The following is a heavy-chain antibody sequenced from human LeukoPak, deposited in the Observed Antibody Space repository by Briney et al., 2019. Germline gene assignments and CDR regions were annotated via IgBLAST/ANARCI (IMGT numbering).Heavy chain of an antibody. CDR1: GFTFDDYA. CDR3: AKAAGAAAGTGYYYYMDV. V-gene: IGHV3-43D*03. CDR2: ISWDGGST. Sequence: GGSLRLSCAASGFTFDDYAMHWVRQAPGKGLEWVSLISWDGGSTYYADSVKGRFTISRDNSKNSLYLQMNSLRAEDTALYYCAKAAGAAAGTGYYYYMDVWGEGTTVTVSS. D-gene: IGHD6-13*01. J-gene: IGHJ6*03.